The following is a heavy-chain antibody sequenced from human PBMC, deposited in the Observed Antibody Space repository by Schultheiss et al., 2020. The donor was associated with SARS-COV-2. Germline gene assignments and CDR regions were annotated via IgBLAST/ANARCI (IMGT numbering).Heavy chain of an antibody. V-gene: IGHV1-2*02. CDR2: INPNSGGT. J-gene: IGHJ4*02. CDR1: GYTFTVYY. D-gene: IGHD4/OR15-4a*01. Sequence: ASVKVSCKASGYTFTVYYMHWVRQAPGQGLEWMGWINPNSGGTNYAQKFQGRVTMTRDTSTSTVYMELSSLRSDDTAVYYCLVRSFDYWGQGTLVTVSS. CDR3: LVRSFDY.